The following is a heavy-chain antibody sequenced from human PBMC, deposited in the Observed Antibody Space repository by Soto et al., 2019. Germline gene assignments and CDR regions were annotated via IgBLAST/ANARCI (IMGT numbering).Heavy chain of an antibody. CDR1: GYTFTSYA. CDR2: INAGNGNT. D-gene: IGHD3-22*01. V-gene: IGHV1-3*01. J-gene: IGHJ3*02. Sequence: GASVKVSCKASGYTFTSYATHWVRQAPGQRLEWMGWINAGNGNTKYSQKFQGRVTMTRDTSTSTVYMELSSLRSEDTAVYYCARGMFPITMIVVVSPDAFDIWGQGTMVTVSS. CDR3: ARGMFPITMIVVVSPDAFDI.